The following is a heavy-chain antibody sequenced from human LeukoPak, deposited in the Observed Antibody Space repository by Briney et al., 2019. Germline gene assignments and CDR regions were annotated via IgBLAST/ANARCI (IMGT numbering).Heavy chain of an antibody. Sequence: GGSLRLSCAASGFTFSNAWMSWVRPAPGKGLEWVGRIKSKTDGGTTDYAAPVEGRFTISRDDSKNTLYLQMNSLKTEDTAVYYCTTEIPIVVADDAFDIWGQGTMVTVSS. CDR3: TTEIPIVVADDAFDI. CDR2: IKSKTDGGTT. J-gene: IGHJ3*02. V-gene: IGHV3-15*01. CDR1: GFTFSNAW. D-gene: IGHD3-22*01.